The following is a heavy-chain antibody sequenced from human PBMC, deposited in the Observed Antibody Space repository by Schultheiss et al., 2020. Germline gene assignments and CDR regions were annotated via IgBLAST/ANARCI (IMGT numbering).Heavy chain of an antibody. J-gene: IGHJ4*02. CDR1: GYTFTGYY. V-gene: IGHV1-2*02. Sequence: ASVKVSCKASGYTFTGYYMHWVRQAPGQGLEWMGWINPNSGGTNYAQKLQGRVTMTTDTSTSTVYMELSSLRSEDTAVYYCALMASSSYYFDYWGQGTLVTVSS. CDR3: ALMASSSYYFDY. D-gene: IGHD6-6*01. CDR2: INPNSGGT.